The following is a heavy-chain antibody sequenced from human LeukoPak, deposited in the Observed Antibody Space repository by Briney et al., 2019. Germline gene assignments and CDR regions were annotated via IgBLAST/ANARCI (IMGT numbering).Heavy chain of an antibody. Sequence: SETLSLTCSVSGGSLSDSRYYWGWIRQPPGKGLEWIGSIYDSGTTHCNPSLKSRVTISEDTSKNQFSLKLSSVTAADTGVYYCARQRLTGNQGRGWFDPWGQGTLVTVSS. CDR1: GGSLSDSRYY. D-gene: IGHD7-27*01. CDR3: ARQRLTGNQGRGWFDP. CDR2: IYDSGTT. V-gene: IGHV4-39*01. J-gene: IGHJ5*02.